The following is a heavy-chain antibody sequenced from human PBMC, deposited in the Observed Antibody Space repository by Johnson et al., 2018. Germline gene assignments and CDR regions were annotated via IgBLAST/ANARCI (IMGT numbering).Heavy chain of an antibody. CDR2: FSYDGVHT. Sequence: QVQLVESGGGVVQPGGSLRLSCIVSGFTFSSYGMHWVRQAPGKGLEWVAVFSYDGVHTYYADSVQGRFTISSDNSKNTMYLKMNSLGDEDTAVYFCAKVTSPIPDNTMDDSWGQGTLVTVSS. J-gene: IGHJ5*01. V-gene: IGHV3-30*18. CDR1: GFTFSSYG. CDR3: AKVTSPIPDNTMDDS. D-gene: IGHD3-10*01.